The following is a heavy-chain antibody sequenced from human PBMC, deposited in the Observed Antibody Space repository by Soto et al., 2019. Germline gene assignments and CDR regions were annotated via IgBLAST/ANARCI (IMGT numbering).Heavy chain of an antibody. V-gene: IGHV1-58*01. J-gene: IGHJ6*02. CDR2: IVVDSGNT. D-gene: IGHD6-13*01. Sequence: SVKVSCKASGYTFTSYAVNWVRQAPGQRLEWIGWIVVDSGNTNYAQKFQERVTITRDMSTSTAYMELSSLRSEDTAVYYCAAEEAAAGNYYYYGMDVWGQGTTVTVPS. CDR1: GYTFTSYA. CDR3: AAEEAAAGNYYYYGMDV.